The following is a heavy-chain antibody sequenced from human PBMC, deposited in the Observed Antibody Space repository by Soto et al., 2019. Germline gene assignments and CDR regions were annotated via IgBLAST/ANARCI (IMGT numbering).Heavy chain of an antibody. CDR2: ISGSGGST. D-gene: IGHD6-19*01. CDR3: AKDVSRFSSGWPPFGSGMDV. J-gene: IGHJ6*02. V-gene: IGHV3-23*01. CDR1: GFTFSSYA. Sequence: GGSLRLSCAASGFTFSSYAMSWVRQAPGKGLEWVSAISGSGGSTYYADSVKGRFTISRDNSKNTLYLQMNSLRAEDTAVYYCAKDVSRFSSGWPPFGSGMDVWGQGTTVTVSS.